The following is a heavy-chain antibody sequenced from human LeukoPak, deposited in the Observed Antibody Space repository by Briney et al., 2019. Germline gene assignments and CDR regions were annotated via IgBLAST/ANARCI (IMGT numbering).Heavy chain of an antibody. CDR3: AREGYYYDSSGYYYNFDY. CDR1: GFTFSSYT. V-gene: IGHV3-23*01. J-gene: IGHJ4*02. Sequence: GGSLRLSCAASGFTFSSYTMSWVRQAPGMGLEWVSSISSTGGRTYYAGSVKGRFTISRDNSKNTLYLQMNSLRAEDTAVYYCAREGYYYDSSGYYYNFDYWGQGTLVTVSS. CDR2: ISSTGGRT. D-gene: IGHD3-22*01.